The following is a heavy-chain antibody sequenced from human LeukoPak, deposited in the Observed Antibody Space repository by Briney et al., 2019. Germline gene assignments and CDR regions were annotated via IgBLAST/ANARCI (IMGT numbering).Heavy chain of an antibody. CDR1: GFTCSSYG. V-gene: IGHV3-30*02. J-gene: IGHJ4*02. CDR2: IRFDGSNK. Sequence: GWSLRLCCAASGFTCSSYGMHRVRQARGKGLEWVKFIRFDGSNKYYTNPVKGRFTISRDNSKNTLNLQMNTLRAEDTAVYYCAGDSEYWGQGPLVTVSS. CDR3: AGDSEY.